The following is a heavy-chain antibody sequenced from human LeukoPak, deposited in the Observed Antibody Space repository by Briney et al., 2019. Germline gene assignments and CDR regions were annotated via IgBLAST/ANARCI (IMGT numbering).Heavy chain of an antibody. J-gene: IGHJ4*02. Sequence: GGSLRLSCEASGFTFSRNWMTWVRQAPGKGLEWVSGISWNSGSIGYADSVKGRFTISRDNAKNSLYLQMNSLRAEDTALYYCAKDIGDTAMVYYFDYWGQGTLVTVSS. CDR1: GFTFSRNW. D-gene: IGHD5-18*01. CDR3: AKDIGDTAMVYYFDY. V-gene: IGHV3-9*01. CDR2: ISWNSGSI.